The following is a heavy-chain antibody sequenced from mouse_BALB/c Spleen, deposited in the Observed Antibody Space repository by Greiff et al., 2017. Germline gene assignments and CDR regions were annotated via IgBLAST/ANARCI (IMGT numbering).Heavy chain of an antibody. Sequence: EVKLVESGGGLVKPGGSLKLSCAASGFTFSDYYMYWVRQTPEKRLEWVATISDGGSYTYYPDSVKGRFTISRDNAKNNLYLQMSSLKSEDTAMYYCARDRDYGYGAMDYWGQGTSVTVSS. CDR3: ARDRDYGYGAMDY. D-gene: IGHD1-2*01. J-gene: IGHJ4*01. CDR2: ISDGGSYT. V-gene: IGHV5-4*02. CDR1: GFTFSDYY.